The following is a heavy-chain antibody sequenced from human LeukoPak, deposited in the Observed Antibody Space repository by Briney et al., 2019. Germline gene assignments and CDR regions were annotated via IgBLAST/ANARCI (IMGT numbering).Heavy chain of an antibody. Sequence: SETLSLTCVVSGASVSTSHWNWIRQLPGKGLEWIGCLSYTGKTDYNPSLASRVTISLGTSKNQVALKLRSVTAADTAVYYCSEGYFEPFDHWGQGTLVTVSS. J-gene: IGHJ4*02. CDR2: LSYTGKT. CDR3: SEGYFEPFDH. D-gene: IGHD2/OR15-2a*01. CDR1: GASVSTSH. V-gene: IGHV4-59*02.